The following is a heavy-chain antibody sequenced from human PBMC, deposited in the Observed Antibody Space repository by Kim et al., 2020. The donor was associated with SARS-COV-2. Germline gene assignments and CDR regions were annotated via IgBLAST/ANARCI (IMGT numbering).Heavy chain of an antibody. J-gene: IGHJ5*01. V-gene: IGHV3-23*01. Sequence: GGSLRLSCATSGFTFSAFAMTWVRQAPGKGLEWVSSISGNGETSHYAASVKGRSIISGNNTKNTLYLQMNSLRADATANYYSAKGGHPTLYATIPDS. CDR2: ISGNGETS. CDR1: GFTFSAFA. CDR3: AKGGHPTLYATIPDS. D-gene: IGHD2-2*01.